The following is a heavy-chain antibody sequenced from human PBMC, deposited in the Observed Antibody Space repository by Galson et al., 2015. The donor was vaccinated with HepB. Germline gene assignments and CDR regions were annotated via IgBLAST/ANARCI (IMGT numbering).Heavy chain of an antibody. CDR2: FYSGGTT. CDR3: ARDTAVTGIDY. J-gene: IGHJ4*02. Sequence: SLRLSCAASGFNVSSNYMSWVRQAPGKGLEWVSIFYSGGTTYYADSVKDRFTISRDNSKSTLYLQMNSLRAEDTAVYFCARDTAVTGIDYWGQGTLVTVSS. V-gene: IGHV3-66*01. D-gene: IGHD4-11*01. CDR1: GFNVSSNY.